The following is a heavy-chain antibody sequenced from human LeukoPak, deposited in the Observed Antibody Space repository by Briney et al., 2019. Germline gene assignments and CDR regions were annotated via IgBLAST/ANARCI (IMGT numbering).Heavy chain of an antibody. D-gene: IGHD3-22*01. CDR3: ARVLDYYDSSGLAFDY. CDR2: ISSSGSTI. V-gene: IGHV3-11*01. Sequence: PGGSLRLSCAASGFTFSDYYMGWIRQAPGKGLEWVSYISSSGSTIYYADSVKGRFTISRDNAKNSLYLQMNSLRAEDTAVYYCARVLDYYDSSGLAFDYWGQGTLVTVSS. J-gene: IGHJ4*02. CDR1: GFTFSDYY.